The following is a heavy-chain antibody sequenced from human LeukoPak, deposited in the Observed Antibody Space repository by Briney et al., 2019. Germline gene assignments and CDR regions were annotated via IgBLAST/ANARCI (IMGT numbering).Heavy chain of an antibody. D-gene: IGHD2-2*02. CDR2: ISGSGGST. CDR1: GFTFSSYA. Sequence: GGSLRLSWAASGFTFSSYAMSWVRQAPGKGLEWVSAISGSGGSTYYADSVKGRFTISRDNSKNTLYLQMNSLRAEDTAVYYCAKAYCSSTSCYTCFDYWGQGTLVTVSS. V-gene: IGHV3-23*01. CDR3: AKAYCSSTSCYTCFDY. J-gene: IGHJ4*02.